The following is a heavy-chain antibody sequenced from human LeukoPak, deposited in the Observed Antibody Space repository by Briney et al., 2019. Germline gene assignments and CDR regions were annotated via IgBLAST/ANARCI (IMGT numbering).Heavy chain of an antibody. D-gene: IGHD3-22*01. CDR1: GFTFDDYG. J-gene: IGHJ3*02. CDR3: ARAYYYDSSGSSEGSAFDI. V-gene: IGHV3-20*01. Sequence: GPLRLSCAASGFTFDDYGMSWVRQAPGKGLEWVSGISWNGGSTGYADSVKGRFTISRDNAKNSLYLQMNSLRAEDTALYHCARAYYYDSSGSSEGSAFDIWGQGTMVTVSS. CDR2: ISWNGGST.